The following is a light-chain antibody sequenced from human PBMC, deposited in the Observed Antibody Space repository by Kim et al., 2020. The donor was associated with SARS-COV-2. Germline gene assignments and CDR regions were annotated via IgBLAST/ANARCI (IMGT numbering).Light chain of an antibody. CDR2: YAS. J-gene: IGLJ2*01. V-gene: IGLV3-21*01. Sequence: VAQGQTARMTCGVNNMGRKSIHRYQHKPGQAPVLVIYYASDRPPGVSERFSASNSGNTATLAISSVEPGDEADYYCQVWENTLRTFGGGTQLTVL. CDR3: QVWENTLRT. CDR1: NMGRKS.